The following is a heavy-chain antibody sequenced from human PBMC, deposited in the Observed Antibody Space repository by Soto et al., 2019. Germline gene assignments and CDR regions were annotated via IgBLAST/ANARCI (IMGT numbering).Heavy chain of an antibody. CDR3: AKDTASQLLWLQSYSDHQSFDH. V-gene: IGHV3-23*01. Sequence: GGSLRLSCAASGFTFSSYAMSWVRQTPGKGLEWLSAISGRGDNTYYADSVMGRFTISRDNSKNTMFLQMNSLRAEDKAVYYCAKDTASQLLWLQSYSDHQSFDHWGQGTLVTVSS. CDR2: ISGRGDNT. CDR1: GFTFSSYA. D-gene: IGHD2-2*01. J-gene: IGHJ4*02.